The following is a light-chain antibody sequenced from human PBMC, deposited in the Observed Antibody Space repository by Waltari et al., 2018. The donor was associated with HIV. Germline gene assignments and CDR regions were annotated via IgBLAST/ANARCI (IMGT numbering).Light chain of an antibody. V-gene: IGLV2-14*01. CDR1: SLAIGLYDF. Sequence: QSALTHPASMSGPPGQSITISCTGSSLAIGLYDFVSWYTHLPNTAPHYIIYGVDRRPPGITSRFSASKSGDVASLTISGLQAEDEADYYCTSHTLTRILVFGGGTRLTVL. CDR2: GVD. J-gene: IGLJ3*02. CDR3: TSHTLTRILV.